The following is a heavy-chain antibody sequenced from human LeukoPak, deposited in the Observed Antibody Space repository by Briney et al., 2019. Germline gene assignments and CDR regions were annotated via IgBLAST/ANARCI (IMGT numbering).Heavy chain of an antibody. CDR1: GGSFSGYY. Sequence: SEILSFTCAVYGGSFSGYYWSWIRQPPGKGLEWIGEINHSGSTNYNPSLKSRVTISVDTSKNQFSLKLSSVTAADTAVYYCARRDGSGSYGGFDYWGQGTLVTVSS. CDR3: ARRDGSGSYGGFDY. CDR2: INHSGST. V-gene: IGHV4-34*01. D-gene: IGHD3-10*01. J-gene: IGHJ4*02.